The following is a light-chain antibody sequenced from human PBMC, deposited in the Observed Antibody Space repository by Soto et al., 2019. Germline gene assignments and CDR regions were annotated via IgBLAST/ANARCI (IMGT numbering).Light chain of an antibody. CDR3: QQRTSWPHT. Sequence: EIVLTQSPATLSLSPGERATLSCRASHSISHYLAWYQQKPGQAPRLLIYDASNRASGIPARFSGGGSGTDFTLTISRLEPEDFAVYYCQQRTSWPHTFGQGTKVEIK. J-gene: IGKJ1*01. CDR2: DAS. CDR1: HSISHY. V-gene: IGKV3-11*01.